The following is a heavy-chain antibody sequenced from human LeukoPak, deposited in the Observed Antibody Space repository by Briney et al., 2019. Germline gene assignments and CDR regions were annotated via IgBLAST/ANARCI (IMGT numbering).Heavy chain of an antibody. CDR3: ARASRERERYYGSGSPDY. Sequence: SETLSLTCTVSGGSISSSSYFWGWIRQPPGKGLEWIGNIYYSGNTYYNPSLKSRVTMSIDTSKNQFSLKLSSVTAADTAMYYCARASRERERYYGSGSPDYWGQGTLVTVSS. CDR2: IYYSGNT. V-gene: IGHV4-39*07. CDR1: GGSISSSSYF. J-gene: IGHJ4*02. D-gene: IGHD3-10*01.